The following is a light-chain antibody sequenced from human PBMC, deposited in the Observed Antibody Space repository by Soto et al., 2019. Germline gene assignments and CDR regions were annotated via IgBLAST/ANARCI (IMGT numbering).Light chain of an antibody. V-gene: IGKV3-11*01. CDR2: GAS. CDR3: QQHCHWSPWT. J-gene: IGKJ1*01. CDR1: ENVSTF. Sequence: EVVLTQSPATLSLSPGERATLSCRASENVSTFVDWSQQKPGQAPRLLIYGASNRAPGIPARFSGSGSGTDFTHTISNLVPEDFAVYYCQQHCHWSPWTFGQGTRVEIQ.